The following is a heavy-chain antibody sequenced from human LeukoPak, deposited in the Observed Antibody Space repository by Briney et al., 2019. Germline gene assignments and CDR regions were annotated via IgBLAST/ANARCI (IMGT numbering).Heavy chain of an antibody. D-gene: IGHD1-26*01. CDR1: GGTFSSYA. Sequence: ASVKVSCKASGGTFSSYAISWVRQAPGQGLEWMGRIIPIFGTANYAQKFQGRVTITTDESTSTAYMELSSLRSEDTAVYYCARLVGATLGYFDYWGQGTLVTVSS. CDR2: IIPIFGTA. V-gene: IGHV1-69*05. J-gene: IGHJ4*02. CDR3: ARLVGATLGYFDY.